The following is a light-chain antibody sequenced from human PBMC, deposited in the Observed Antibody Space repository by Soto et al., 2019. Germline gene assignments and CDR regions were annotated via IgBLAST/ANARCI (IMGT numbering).Light chain of an antibody. Sequence: EIVLTQSPGTLSLSPGEGATLSCRVSQSVSTNFFAWYQQKPGQAPRLLIYGASTRATGIPDRFSGSGSGTDFTLTISRLEPEEFAVYYCQQYGRTSWTFGQGTKVEIK. V-gene: IGKV3-20*01. CDR3: QQYGRTSWT. CDR1: QSVSTNF. CDR2: GAS. J-gene: IGKJ1*01.